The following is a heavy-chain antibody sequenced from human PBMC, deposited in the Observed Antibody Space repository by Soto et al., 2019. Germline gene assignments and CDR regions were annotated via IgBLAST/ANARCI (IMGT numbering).Heavy chain of an antibody. CDR3: AREFPSDPRFDY. Sequence: PGGSLRLSCAASGFTFSSYGMHWVRQAPGKGLEWVAVIWYDGSNKYYADSVKGRFTISRDNSKNTLYLQMSSLRAEDTAVYYCAREFPSDPRFDYWGQGILVTVSS. CDR2: IWYDGSNK. CDR1: GFTFSSYG. D-gene: IGHD2-21*01. J-gene: IGHJ4*02. V-gene: IGHV3-33*01.